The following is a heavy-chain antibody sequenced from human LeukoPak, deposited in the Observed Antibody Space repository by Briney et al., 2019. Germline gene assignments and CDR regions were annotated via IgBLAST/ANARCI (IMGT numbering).Heavy chain of an antibody. Sequence: GESLKISCKGDGYSFTSYWISCVRQMPGKGLEWMGRIDPSDSYTNYSPSFQGHVTISADKSISTAYLQWSSLKASDTAMYYCAIKTYYYYSSGNNDYWYFDFWLRGTLVTVSS. J-gene: IGHJ2*01. CDR1: GYSFTSYW. D-gene: IGHD3-22*01. CDR3: AIKTYYYYSSGNNDYWYFDF. V-gene: IGHV5-10-1*01. CDR2: IDPSDSYT.